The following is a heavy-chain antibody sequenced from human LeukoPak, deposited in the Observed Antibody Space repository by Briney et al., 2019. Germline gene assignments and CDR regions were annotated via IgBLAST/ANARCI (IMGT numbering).Heavy chain of an antibody. CDR2: IYYSGST. J-gene: IGHJ4*02. V-gene: IGHV4-39*01. D-gene: IGHD3-22*01. CDR3: ASAYDSSGYYAFDY. Sequence: TLPLTCTASGCTIINNRYHWGWIRHPPGKGVVSIGSIYYSGSTYYNPSLKSRVTISVDTSKNQFYLKLSSVTAADTAVYYCASAYDSSGYYAFDYWGQGTLVTVSS. CDR1: GCTIINNRYH.